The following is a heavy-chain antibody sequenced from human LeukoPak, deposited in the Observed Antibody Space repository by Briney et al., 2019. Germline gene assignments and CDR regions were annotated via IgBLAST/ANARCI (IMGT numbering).Heavy chain of an antibody. CDR1: GFSFSSYG. Sequence: GGSLRLSCAASGFSFSSYGMHWVRQAPGKGLEWVAVIPYDGKNEDYADSVKGRFTISRDNAKNSLYLQMNSLRAEDTAVYYCARLGYYGDDDYWGQGTLVTVSS. D-gene: IGHD4-17*01. CDR2: IPYDGKNE. V-gene: IGHV3-30*03. CDR3: ARLGYYGDDDY. J-gene: IGHJ4*02.